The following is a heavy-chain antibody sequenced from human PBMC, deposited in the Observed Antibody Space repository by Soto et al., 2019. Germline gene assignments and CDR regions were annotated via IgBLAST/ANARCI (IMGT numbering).Heavy chain of an antibody. D-gene: IGHD3-22*01. CDR1: GYSFANYW. J-gene: IGHJ4*02. CDR3: ARGDSSDYSTATPADY. CDR2: IYPSDSDT. Sequence: GESLKISCSGSGYSFANYWIGWVRQMPGKGPEWMGIIYPSDSDTRYSPSFQGQVTISADKSISTAYLQWNSLKASDTAMYFCARGDSSDYSTATPADYWGQGTLVTVSS. V-gene: IGHV5-51*01.